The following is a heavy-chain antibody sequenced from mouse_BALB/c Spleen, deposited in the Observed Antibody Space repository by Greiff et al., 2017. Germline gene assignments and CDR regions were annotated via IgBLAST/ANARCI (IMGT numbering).Heavy chain of an antibody. Sequence: EVKLMESGGGLVQPGGSMKLSCVASGFTFSNYWMNWVRQSPEKGLEWVAEIRLKSNNYATHYAESVKGRFTISRDDSKSSVYLQMNNLRAEDTGIYYCTRHGPYAMDYWGQGTSVTVSS. CDR2: IRLKSNNYAT. CDR3: TRHGPYAMDY. J-gene: IGHJ4*01. CDR1: GFTFSNYW. V-gene: IGHV6-6*02. D-gene: IGHD1-1*02.